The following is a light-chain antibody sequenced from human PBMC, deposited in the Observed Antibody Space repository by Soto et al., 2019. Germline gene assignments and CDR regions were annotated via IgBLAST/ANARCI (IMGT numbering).Light chain of an antibody. V-gene: IGLV2-8*01. J-gene: IGLJ1*01. Sequence: QSVLTQPPSASGSPGQSVTISCTGTSSDVGGYNFVSWYQHHPGKAPKLMIYEVTKRPSGVPDRFSGSKSGNTASLTVSGLQAEDEADYCCSSYGGSDNYVFGTGTKVTVL. CDR1: SSDVGGYNF. CDR3: SSYGGSDNYV. CDR2: EVT.